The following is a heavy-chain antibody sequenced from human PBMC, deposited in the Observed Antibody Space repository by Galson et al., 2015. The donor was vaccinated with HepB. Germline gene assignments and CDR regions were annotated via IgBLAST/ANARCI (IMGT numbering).Heavy chain of an antibody. Sequence: ETLSLTCTVSGGAISSRRYYWGWIRQTPGKGLEWIGSINYDGTTYYNPSLKSRLTISVDTSKNQFSLRLTSVTAADTAVYYCARDRMIDAFDIWGQGTMVTVS. CDR3: ARDRMIDAFDI. V-gene: IGHV4-39*02. CDR1: GGAISSRRYY. J-gene: IGHJ3*02. CDR2: INYDGTT. D-gene: IGHD3-22*01.